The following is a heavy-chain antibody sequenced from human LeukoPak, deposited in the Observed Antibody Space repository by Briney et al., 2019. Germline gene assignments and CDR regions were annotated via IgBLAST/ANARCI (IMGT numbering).Heavy chain of an antibody. V-gene: IGHV1-69*13. D-gene: IGHD6-19*01. CDR3: ARVRDSSGWYDD. CDR2: IIPIFGTA. J-gene: IGHJ4*02. Sequence: SVKVSCKASGGTFSSYAISWVRQAPGQGLEWMGGIIPIFGTANYAQKFQGRVTITADEPTSTAYMELSSLRSEDTAVYYCARVRDSSGWYDDWGQGTLVTVSS. CDR1: GGTFSSYA.